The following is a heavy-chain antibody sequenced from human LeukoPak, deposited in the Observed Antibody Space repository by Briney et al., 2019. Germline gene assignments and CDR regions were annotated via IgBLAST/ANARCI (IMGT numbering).Heavy chain of an antibody. V-gene: IGHV4-39*01. J-gene: IGHJ6*03. CDR1: GGSISSSSYY. D-gene: IGHD6-13*01. Sequence: SETLSLTCTVSGGSISSSSYYWGWIRQPPGKGLEWIGSIYYSGSTYYNPSLKSRVTISVDTSKNQFSLKLSSVTAADTAVYYCARLVAAAGDYCYMDVWGKGTTVTISS. CDR3: ARLVAAAGDYCYMDV. CDR2: IYYSGST.